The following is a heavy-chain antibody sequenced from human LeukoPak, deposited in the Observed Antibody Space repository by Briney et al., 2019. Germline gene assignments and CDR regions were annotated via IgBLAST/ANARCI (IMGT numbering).Heavy chain of an antibody. CDR1: GYTFTSYG. Sequence: ASVKVSCKASGYTFTSYGISWVRQGPEQGLEWVGWISAYNGNTNYAQKLQGRVTMTTDTSTSTAYMELRSLRSDDTAVYYCARVFGEDGYDILNSHYFDYWGQGTLVTVSS. V-gene: IGHV1-18*01. CDR2: ISAYNGNT. J-gene: IGHJ4*02. CDR3: ARVFGEDGYDILNSHYFDY. D-gene: IGHD3-9*01.